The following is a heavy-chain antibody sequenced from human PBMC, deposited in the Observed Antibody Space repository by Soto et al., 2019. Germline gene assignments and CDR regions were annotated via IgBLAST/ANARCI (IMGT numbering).Heavy chain of an antibody. Sequence: PGGSLRLSCAASGFIFNNYWMHWVRQAPGKGLVWVARINGDGTTTYVDSVKGRFTISRDNAKNMAYLQMNSLRAEDTAMYYCGRGSGPRGRPYWGQGISVTVSS. D-gene: IGHD6-25*01. J-gene: IGHJ4*02. V-gene: IGHV3-74*01. CDR3: GRGSGPRGRPY. CDR2: INGDGTT. CDR1: GFIFNNYW.